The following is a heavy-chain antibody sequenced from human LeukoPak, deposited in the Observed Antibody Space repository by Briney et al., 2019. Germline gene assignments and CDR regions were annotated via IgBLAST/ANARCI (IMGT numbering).Heavy chain of an antibody. CDR2: IKADGSGT. CDR3: ATWAFYHNLDV. CDR1: GFTIGPYA. J-gene: IGHJ6*02. Sequence: GGSLRLSCAASGFTIGPYAMYWVRQGSGRGLEWVSVIKADGSGTFYADSVRGRFTTSRHNSKNSLYLQMNSLTSEDTALYYCATWAFYHNLDVWGQGTTVIVSS. V-gene: IGHV3-43*02. D-gene: IGHD2/OR15-2a*01.